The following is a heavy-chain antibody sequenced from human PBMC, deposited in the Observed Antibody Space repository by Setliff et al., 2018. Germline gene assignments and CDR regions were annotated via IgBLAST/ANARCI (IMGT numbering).Heavy chain of an antibody. CDR3: ARDHVYGSQYYYYYYGMDV. Sequence: GGSLRLSCAASGFTFNNFAMHWVRQAPGKGLEWVAVIWYDGSNKYYADSVKGRFTISRDNSKNTLYLQMNSLRAEDTALYYCARDHVYGSQYYYYYYGMDVWGQGTTVTVSS. CDR2: IWYDGSNK. D-gene: IGHD3-10*01. V-gene: IGHV3-33*01. CDR1: GFTFNNFA. J-gene: IGHJ6*02.